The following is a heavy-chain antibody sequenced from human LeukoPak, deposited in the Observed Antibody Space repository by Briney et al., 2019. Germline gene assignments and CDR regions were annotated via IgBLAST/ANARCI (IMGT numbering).Heavy chain of an antibody. Sequence: PSETLSLTCTVSGGSISSSSYYWSWIRQPAGKGLEWIGRIYTSGSTNYNPSLKSRVTISVDTSKNQFSLKLSSVTAADTAVYYCARDRPYMDVWGKGTTVTVSS. V-gene: IGHV4-61*02. CDR1: GGSISSSSYY. J-gene: IGHJ6*03. CDR2: IYTSGST. CDR3: ARDRPYMDV.